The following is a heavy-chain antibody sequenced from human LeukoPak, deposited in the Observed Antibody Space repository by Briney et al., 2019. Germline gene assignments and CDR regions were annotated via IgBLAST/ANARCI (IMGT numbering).Heavy chain of an antibody. CDR3: YTTAEWELLAFDI. CDR2: LYSGGST. CDR1: IFTVSSNY. Sequence: GGSLRLSCAASIFTVSSNYMSWVRQAPGKGLEWVSVLYSGGSTYYADSVKGRFTISRDNSKNTLYLQMNSLRAEDTAVYYCYTTAEWELLAFDIWGQGTMVTVSS. J-gene: IGHJ3*02. D-gene: IGHD1-26*01. V-gene: IGHV3-66*02.